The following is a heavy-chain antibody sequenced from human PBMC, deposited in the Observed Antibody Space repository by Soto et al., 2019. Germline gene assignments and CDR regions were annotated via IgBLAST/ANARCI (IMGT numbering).Heavy chain of an antibody. V-gene: IGHV3-21*01. J-gene: IGHJ4*02. CDR1: GFTFSSYS. Sequence: PGGSLRLSCAASGFTFSSYSMNWVRQAPGKGLEWVSSISSSSSYIYYADSVKGRFTISRDNAKNSLYLQMNSLRAEDTAVYYCATQDFRGTSGTTWGQGTQVTVSS. CDR3: ATQDFRGTSGTT. D-gene: IGHD1-1*01. CDR2: ISSSSSYI.